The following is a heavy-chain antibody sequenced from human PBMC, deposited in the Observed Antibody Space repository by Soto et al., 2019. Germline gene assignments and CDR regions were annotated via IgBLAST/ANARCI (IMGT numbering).Heavy chain of an antibody. CDR2: FDPEDGET. D-gene: IGHD3-16*01. V-gene: IGHV1-24*01. Sequence: QVQLVQSGAEVKKPGASVKVSCKVSGYTLTELSMHWVRQAPGKGLEWMGGFDPEDGETIYAQKFQGRVTKTEDTSTEPGYIELSRLRSEDKAVYYCAKPFMTTALGYWGQGTLGPVSS. CDR1: GYTLTELS. J-gene: IGHJ4*02. CDR3: AKPFMTTALGY.